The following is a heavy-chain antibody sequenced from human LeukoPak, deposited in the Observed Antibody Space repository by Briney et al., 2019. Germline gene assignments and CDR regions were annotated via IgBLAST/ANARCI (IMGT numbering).Heavy chain of an antibody. Sequence: PGGSLRLSCAASGFTVSSNYMSWVRQAPGKGLEWASVIYGGGSTYYADSVKGRFTISRDNSKNTLYLQMNSLRAEDTAVYYCARAEVIAIFDYWGQGTLVTVSS. D-gene: IGHD2-21*01. V-gene: IGHV3-66*02. CDR1: GFTVSSNY. CDR2: IYGGGST. J-gene: IGHJ4*02. CDR3: ARAEVIAIFDY.